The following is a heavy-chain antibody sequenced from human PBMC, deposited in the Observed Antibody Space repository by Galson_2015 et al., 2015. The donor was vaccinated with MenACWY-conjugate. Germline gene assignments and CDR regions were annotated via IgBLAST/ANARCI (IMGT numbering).Heavy chain of an antibody. Sequence: SLRLSCAASGFTFSSYGMHWVRQAPGKGLEWVAFIRYDGSNKYYADSVKGRFTISRDNSKNTLYLQMNSLRAEDTAVYYCAKPPTDHFDWLSYFDYWGQGTLVTVSP. CDR2: IRYDGSNK. CDR1: GFTFSSYG. V-gene: IGHV3-30*02. D-gene: IGHD3-9*01. CDR3: AKPPTDHFDWLSYFDY. J-gene: IGHJ4*02.